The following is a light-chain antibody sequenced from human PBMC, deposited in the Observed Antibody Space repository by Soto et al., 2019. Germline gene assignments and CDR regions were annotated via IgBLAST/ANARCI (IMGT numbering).Light chain of an antibody. CDR3: QQYNHWWT. Sequence: EIVMTQSPATLSVSPGERATLSCRASQSVSTNLVWYQQKPGQAPRLLIYGASTRATGVPGRFSGTGSGTEFTLTISSLQSEDSAVYYCQQYNHWWTVGQWTKVEI. J-gene: IGKJ1*01. CDR1: QSVSTN. CDR2: GAS. V-gene: IGKV3-15*01.